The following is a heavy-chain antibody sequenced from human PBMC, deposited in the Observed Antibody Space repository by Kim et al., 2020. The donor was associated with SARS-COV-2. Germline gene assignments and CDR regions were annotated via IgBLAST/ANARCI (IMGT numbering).Heavy chain of an antibody. Sequence: GGSLRLSWAASGFTFSSYAMHWVRQAPGKGLEGVAVISYDGSNKYYADSVKGRFTISRDNSKNTLYLQMNSLRAEDTAVYYCARASGLAYALLTVDVWGQGTTVTVSS. CDR2: ISYDGSNK. CDR3: ARASGLAYALLTVDV. CDR1: GFTFSSYA. D-gene: IGHD2-2*01. J-gene: IGHJ6*02. V-gene: IGHV3-30*04.